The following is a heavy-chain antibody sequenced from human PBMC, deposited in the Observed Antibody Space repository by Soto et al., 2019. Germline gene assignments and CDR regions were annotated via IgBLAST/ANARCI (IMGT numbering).Heavy chain of an antibody. CDR3: VREVAPRGLDP. Sequence: SHTLSLTCAISGDSVSSNSASCNWIRQSPSRGLEWLGRTYYRSKWYNDYAVSVKSRITINPDTSKNQFSLQLNSVAPADTAVDYCVREVAPRGLDPWGQGTLVTVCS. V-gene: IGHV6-1*01. J-gene: IGHJ5*02. D-gene: IGHD2-21*01. CDR2: TYYRSKWYN. CDR1: GDSVSSNSAS.